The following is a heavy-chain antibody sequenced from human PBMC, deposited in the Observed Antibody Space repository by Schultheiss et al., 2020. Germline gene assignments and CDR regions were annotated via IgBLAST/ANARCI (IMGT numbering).Heavy chain of an antibody. CDR1: GSTFTGCY. D-gene: IGHD2-21*02. Sequence: ASVKVSCKVSGSTFTGCYMHWVRQAPGQGLEWMGWINPNSGGTNYAQKFQGRVTMTRDTSISTAYMELSSLRSDDSAVYYCARPYCGGDCYFAFDYWGQGTLVTVSS. CDR3: ARPYCGGDCYFAFDY. CDR2: INPNSGGT. V-gene: IGHV1-2*02. J-gene: IGHJ4*02.